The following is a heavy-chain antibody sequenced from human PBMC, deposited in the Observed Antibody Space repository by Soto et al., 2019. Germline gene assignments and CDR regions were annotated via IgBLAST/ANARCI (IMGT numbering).Heavy chain of an antibody. Sequence: GESLKISCKGSGYSFPKYYIGWVRQMPGKGLEWMGIIYPGDSDTRYSPSFQGQVTISADKSISTAYLQWSSLKASDTAMYYCARFGHPQRKDYYGMDVWGQGTTVTVSS. J-gene: IGHJ6*02. CDR1: GYSFPKYY. D-gene: IGHD2-2*01. V-gene: IGHV5-51*01. CDR3: ARFGHPQRKDYYGMDV. CDR2: IYPGDSDT.